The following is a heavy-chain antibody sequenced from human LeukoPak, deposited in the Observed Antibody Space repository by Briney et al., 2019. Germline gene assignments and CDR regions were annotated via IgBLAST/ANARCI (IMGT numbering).Heavy chain of an antibody. Sequence: SETLSLTCAVYGGSFSGYYWSWIRQPPGKGLEWIGEINHSGSTNYNPSLKSRVTISVDTSKNQFSLKLSSVTAADTAVYYCARGSSSWYFFDYWGQGTLVTVSS. CDR3: ARGSSSWYFFDY. J-gene: IGHJ4*02. D-gene: IGHD6-13*01. CDR1: GGSFSGYY. V-gene: IGHV4-34*01. CDR2: INHSGST.